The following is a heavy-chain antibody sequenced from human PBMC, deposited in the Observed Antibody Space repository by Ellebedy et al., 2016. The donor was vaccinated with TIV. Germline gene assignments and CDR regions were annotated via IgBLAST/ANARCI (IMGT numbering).Heavy chain of an antibody. CDR2: IYYSGST. J-gene: IGHJ6*02. V-gene: IGHV4-59*01. CDR1: GGSISSYY. CDR3: ARDQAAGIIDDYYYGMDV. D-gene: IGHD6-13*01. Sequence: GSLRLSXTVSGGSISSYYWSWIRQPPGKGLEWIGYIYYSGSTNYNPSLKSRVTISVDTSKNQFSLKLSSVTAADTAVYYCARDQAAGIIDDYYYGMDVWGQGTTVTVSS.